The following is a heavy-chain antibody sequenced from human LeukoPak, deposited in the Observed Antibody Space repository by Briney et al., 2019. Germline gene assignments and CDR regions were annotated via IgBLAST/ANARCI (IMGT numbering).Heavy chain of an antibody. CDR3: ARRERFLKNSAFDY. D-gene: IGHD4-23*01. J-gene: IGHJ4*02. V-gene: IGHV5-51*01. CDR2: IYPGDSDT. CDR1: GYNFTTSW. Sequence: GESLKISCKGSGYNFTTSWIGWVRQMPGKGLEWMGIIYPGDSDTRYSPSFQGQVTVSADKSISTAYLQWSSLKASDTAMYYCARRERFLKNSAFDYWGQGTLVTVSS.